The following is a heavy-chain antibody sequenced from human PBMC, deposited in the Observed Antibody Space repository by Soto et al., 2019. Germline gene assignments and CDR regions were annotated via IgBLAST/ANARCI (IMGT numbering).Heavy chain of an antibody. CDR3: ARGSHSPRIAVAGYYY. CDR1: GVPFSSYA. V-gene: IGHV1-69*06. J-gene: IGHJ4*02. CDR2: IIPIFGTA. D-gene: IGHD6-19*01. Sequence: QVQLVQSGAEVQKSGSSVKVSCKASGVPFSSYAISWVRQAPGQGLEWMGGIIPIFGTANYTQKFQGRVTITADKSTSTAYLEMSSLRSEDTAMYYCARGSHSPRIAVAGYYYWGQGTLVTVSS.